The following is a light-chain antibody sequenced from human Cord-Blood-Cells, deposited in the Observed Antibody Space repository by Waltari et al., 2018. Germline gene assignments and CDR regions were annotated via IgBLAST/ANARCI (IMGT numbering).Light chain of an antibody. V-gene: IGKV1-39*01. CDR2: AAS. CDR1: QSISSY. J-gene: IGKJ5*01. Sequence: DIQMTQSPSSLSASVGDRVTITCRASQSISSYLNWYQQKPGKAPKLLIYAASSLQSGVPSRLRGSGTETDFTRTISSLQPEDFATYYCQQSYSTPPITFGQGTRLEIK. CDR3: QQSYSTPPIT.